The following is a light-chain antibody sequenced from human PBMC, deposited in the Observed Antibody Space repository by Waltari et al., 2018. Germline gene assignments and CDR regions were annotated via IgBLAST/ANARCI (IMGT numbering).Light chain of an antibody. Sequence: QSVLTQPPSASGTPGQRVTISCSGSSSNIGINYVYWYQHFPGSAPKLLIYRDNQRPSGVPDRFSGSKSGSSASLAISGPPSEDEGDYYCAAWDDRLRGRVFGGGTKLTVL. CDR2: RDN. CDR3: AAWDDRLRGRV. CDR1: SSNIGINY. J-gene: IGLJ3*02. V-gene: IGLV1-47*01.